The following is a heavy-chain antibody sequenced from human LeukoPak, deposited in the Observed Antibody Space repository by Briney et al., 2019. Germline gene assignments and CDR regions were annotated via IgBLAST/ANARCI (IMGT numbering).Heavy chain of an antibody. V-gene: IGHV3-48*03. CDR1: GFTFSSYE. Sequence: SGGSLRLSCAASGFTFSSYEMNWVRQSPGKGLEWVSYISRSGSTIYYADSVKGRFTISRDNAKNSLYLQMNSLRAEDTAVYYCARDHRPDYWGQGTLVTVSS. D-gene: IGHD1-14*01. J-gene: IGHJ4*02. CDR3: ARDHRPDY. CDR2: ISRSGSTI.